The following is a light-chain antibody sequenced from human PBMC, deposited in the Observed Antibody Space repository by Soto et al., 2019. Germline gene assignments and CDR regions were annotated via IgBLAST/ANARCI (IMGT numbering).Light chain of an antibody. CDR3: SSYSSIPPHVL. Sequence: QSALTQPASVSGSPGQSITISCSGTNSDIGSYDYVYWYQHHPGTPPQLIIFEVTYRYSGVSGRFSASKSANTASLTISGLQPEDEAVYYCSSYSSIPPHVLFGGGTKLTVL. V-gene: IGLV2-14*01. CDR2: EVT. CDR1: NSDIGSYDY. J-gene: IGLJ2*01.